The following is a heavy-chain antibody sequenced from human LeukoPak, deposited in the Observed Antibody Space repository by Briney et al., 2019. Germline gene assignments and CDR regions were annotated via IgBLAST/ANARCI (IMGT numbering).Heavy chain of an antibody. CDR2: INHSGST. Sequence: SETLSLTCTVSGGSISSSSYYWGWIGQPPGKGLEWIGEINHSGSTNYNPSLKSRVTISVDTSKNQFSLKLSSVTAADTAVYYCARNPLAVAVWFDPWGQGTLVTVSS. J-gene: IGHJ5*02. V-gene: IGHV4-39*07. CDR3: ARNPLAVAVWFDP. D-gene: IGHD6-19*01. CDR1: GGSISSSSYY.